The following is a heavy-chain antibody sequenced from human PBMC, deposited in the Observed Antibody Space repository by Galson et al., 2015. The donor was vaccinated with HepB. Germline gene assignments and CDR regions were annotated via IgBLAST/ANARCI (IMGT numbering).Heavy chain of an antibody. Sequence: SVKVSCKASGYTFTSYGISWVRQAPGQGLEWMGWISAYNGNTNYAQKLQGRVTMTTDTSTSTAYMELRSLRSDDTAVYYCARAVGMPITMIVVGAFDIWGQGTMVTVSS. J-gene: IGHJ3*02. D-gene: IGHD3-22*01. V-gene: IGHV1-18*01. CDR2: ISAYNGNT. CDR3: ARAVGMPITMIVVGAFDI. CDR1: GYTFTSYG.